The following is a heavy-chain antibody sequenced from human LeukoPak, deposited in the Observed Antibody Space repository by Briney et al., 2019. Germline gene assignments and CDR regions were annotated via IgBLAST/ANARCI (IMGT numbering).Heavy chain of an antibody. D-gene: IGHD2-15*01. CDR1: GFTFSSYS. Sequence: GGSLRLSCAASGFTFSSYSMNWVRQAPGKGLEWVSSISSSSSYIYYADSVKGRFTISRDNAKNSLYLEMNSLRAEDTAVYYCASEIVVGWFDPWGQGTLVTVSS. CDR3: ASEIVVGWFDP. J-gene: IGHJ5*02. V-gene: IGHV3-21*01. CDR2: ISSSSSYI.